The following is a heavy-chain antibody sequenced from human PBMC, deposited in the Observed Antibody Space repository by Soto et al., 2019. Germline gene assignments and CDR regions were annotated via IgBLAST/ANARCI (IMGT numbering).Heavy chain of an antibody. D-gene: IGHD3-9*01. CDR2: IDWDDDK. CDR3: ARAYYDIMTGMYYFDH. V-gene: IGHV2-70*11. CDR1: GFSLSTSGVS. Sequence: SGPTLVNPTETLTLTCSFSGFSLSTSGVSVSWIRQPPGKALEWLARIDWDDDKYYNTSLTTRLTISKDTSKREVVLTVTNTDPVDTATYYCARAYYDIMTGMYYFDHWGQGTLVTVS. J-gene: IGHJ4*02.